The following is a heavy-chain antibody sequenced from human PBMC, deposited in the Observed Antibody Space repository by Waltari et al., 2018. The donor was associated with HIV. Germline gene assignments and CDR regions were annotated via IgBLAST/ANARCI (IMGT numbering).Heavy chain of an antibody. CDR1: GFTFSTYW. CDR2: IDEYGGIT. Sequence: EVLLVESGGGLVQPGGPLRLSCAASGFTFSTYWMHWVRQAPGKGLVWVSRIDEYGGITNYADSVEGRFTISRDNAKNTLYLQMNNLRAEDTATYYCARDLSGYSDYWGQGTLVTVSS. V-gene: IGHV3-74*01. CDR3: ARDLSGYSDY. J-gene: IGHJ4*02. D-gene: IGHD3-3*01.